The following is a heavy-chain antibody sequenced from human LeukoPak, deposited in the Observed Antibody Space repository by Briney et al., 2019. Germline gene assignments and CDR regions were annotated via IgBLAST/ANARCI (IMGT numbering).Heavy chain of an antibody. D-gene: IGHD3-22*01. CDR2: IIPILGIA. CDR3: ARDYDSSGYYYFDY. CDR1: GGTFSSYA. Sequence: ASVKVSCKASGGTFSSYAISWVRQAPGQGLEWMGRIIPILGIANYAQKFQGGVTITADKSTSTAYMELSSLRSEDTAVYYCARDYDSSGYYYFDYWGQGTLVTVSS. V-gene: IGHV1-69*04. J-gene: IGHJ4*02.